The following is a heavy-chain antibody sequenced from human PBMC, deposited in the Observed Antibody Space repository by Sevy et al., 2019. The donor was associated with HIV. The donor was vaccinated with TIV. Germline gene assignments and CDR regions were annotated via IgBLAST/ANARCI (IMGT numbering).Heavy chain of an antibody. J-gene: IGHJ6*02. V-gene: IGHV3-33*01. CDR3: ARDGLVTAIDYYYGMDV. CDR1: GFTFSSYG. D-gene: IGHD2-21*02. Sequence: GGSLRLSCAASGFTFSSYGMHWVRQAPGKGLEWVAVIWYDGSNKYYADSVKGRFTISRDNSKNTLYLQMNSLRAEDTAVYYCARDGLVTAIDYYYGMDVWGQGTTVTVSS. CDR2: IWYDGSNK.